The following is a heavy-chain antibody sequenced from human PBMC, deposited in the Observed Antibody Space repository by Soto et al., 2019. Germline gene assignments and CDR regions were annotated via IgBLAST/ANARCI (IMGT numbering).Heavy chain of an antibody. CDR2: ISGSGGST. CDR3: AKDRESYDFWSGYLFDP. CDR1: GFTFSSYA. D-gene: IGHD3-3*01. V-gene: IGHV3-23*01. Sequence: GGSLRLSCAASGFTFSSYAMNWVRQAPGKGLEWVSGISGSGGSTYYADSVKGRFTIYRDNSKKTLHLQMNSLRAEDTAVYYCAKDRESYDFWSGYLFDPWGQGTLVTVSS. J-gene: IGHJ5*02.